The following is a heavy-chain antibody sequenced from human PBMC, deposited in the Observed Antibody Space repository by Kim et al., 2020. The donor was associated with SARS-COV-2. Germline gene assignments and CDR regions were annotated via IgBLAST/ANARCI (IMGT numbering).Heavy chain of an antibody. CDR2: INHSGST. D-gene: IGHD5-12*01. CDR1: GGSFSGYY. CDR3: ARNSWDYSGYDFFFVPLWFDP. V-gene: IGHV4-34*01. Sequence: SETLSLTCAVYGGSFSGYYWSWIRQPPGKGLEWIGEINHSGSTNYNPSLKSRVTISVDTSKNQFSLKLSSVTAADTAVYYCARNSWDYSGYDFFFVPLWFDPWGQGTLVTVSS. J-gene: IGHJ5*02.